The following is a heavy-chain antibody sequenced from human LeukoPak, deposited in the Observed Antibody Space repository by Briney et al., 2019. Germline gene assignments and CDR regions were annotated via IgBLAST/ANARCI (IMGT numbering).Heavy chain of an antibody. J-gene: IGHJ4*02. CDR3: AKVTDYYGSGLIFDY. CDR1: GFTFSNSA. D-gene: IGHD3-10*01. CDR2: ISGSGGST. V-gene: IGHV3-23*01. Sequence: GGSLRLSCAASGFTFSNSAMSWVRQAPGKGLEWVSAISGSGGSTYYADSVKGRFTISRDNSKNTLYLQMNSLRAEDTAVYYCAKVTDYYGSGLIFDYWGRGTLVTVSS.